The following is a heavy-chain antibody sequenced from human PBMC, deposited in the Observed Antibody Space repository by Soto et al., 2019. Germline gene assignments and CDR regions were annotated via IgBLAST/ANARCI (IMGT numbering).Heavy chain of an antibody. CDR1: GFTFSNYW. CDR3: ARVAYGNGWIFDH. J-gene: IGHJ4*01. D-gene: IGHD6-19*01. CDR2: IKQDGSEK. Sequence: EVQLVESGGGLVQPGGSLRLSCAASGFTFSNYWMSWVRQAPGKGLEWVANIKQDGSEKYYVDSVKGRFSRSRDNAQNALQLQKDSLRAEDTAIYFCARVAYGNGWIFDHWGQGTLLAVSS. V-gene: IGHV3-7*01.